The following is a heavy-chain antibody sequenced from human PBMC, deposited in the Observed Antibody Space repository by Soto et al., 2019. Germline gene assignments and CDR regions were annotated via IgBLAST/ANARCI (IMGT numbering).Heavy chain of an antibody. CDR1: GGSISSSSYY. CDR3: VRQVVTFDY. J-gene: IGHJ4*02. CDR2: IYYSGST. Sequence: QLQLQESGPGLVKPSETLSLTCTVSGGSISSSSYYWGWIRQSPGKGLEWIGTIYYSGSTYYNPSLKSRLTISVDTSRNQFSLNLTSVTAADTAVYYCVRQVVTFDYWGQGTLVTVSS. D-gene: IGHD2-21*02. V-gene: IGHV4-39*01.